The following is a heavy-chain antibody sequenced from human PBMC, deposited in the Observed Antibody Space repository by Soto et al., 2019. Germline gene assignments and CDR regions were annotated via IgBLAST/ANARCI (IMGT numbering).Heavy chain of an antibody. CDR1: GGTVASSHW. CDR2: VYHTGDT. J-gene: IGHJ5*02. D-gene: IGHD2-21*02. CDR3: AREIVTAGGNNYFDP. V-gene: IGHV4-4*02. Sequence: ASEILSLTCGVSGGTVASSHWWSWVRQSPGRGLEWIGNVYHTGDTNFNPSLQSRVTFSVDKSNNQFSLRLTSVTAADTAVYFCAREIVTAGGNNYFDPWGPGTLVTVSS.